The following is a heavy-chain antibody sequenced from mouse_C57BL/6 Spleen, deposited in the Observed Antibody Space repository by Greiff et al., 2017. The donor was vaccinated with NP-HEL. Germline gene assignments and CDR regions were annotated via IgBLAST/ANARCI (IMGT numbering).Heavy chain of an antibody. CDR1: GYSITSGYY. CDR2: ISYDGSN. J-gene: IGHJ3*01. D-gene: IGHD4-1*01. Sequence: VQLKESGPGLVKPSQSLSLTCSVTGYSITSGYYWNWIRQFPGNKLEWMGYISYDGSNNYNPSLKNRISITRDTSKNQFFLKLNSVTTEDTATYYCARGKLGIAYWGQGTLVTVSA. CDR3: ARGKLGIAY. V-gene: IGHV3-6*01.